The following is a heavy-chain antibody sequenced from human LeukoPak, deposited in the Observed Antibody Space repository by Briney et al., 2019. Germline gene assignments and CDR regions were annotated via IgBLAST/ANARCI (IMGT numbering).Heavy chain of an antibody. V-gene: IGHV4-39*01. CDR1: GGSISSGSYY. CDR3: ARHLLASYGSGSYNWFDP. J-gene: IGHJ5*02. Sequence: TSETLSLTCTVSGGSISSGSYYWSWIRQPPGKGLEWIGEINHSGSTNNNPSLTSRVTISVDTSKNQFSLKLNSVTAADTAVYYCARHLLASYGSGSYNWFDPWGQGTLVTVSS. CDR2: INHSGST. D-gene: IGHD3-10*01.